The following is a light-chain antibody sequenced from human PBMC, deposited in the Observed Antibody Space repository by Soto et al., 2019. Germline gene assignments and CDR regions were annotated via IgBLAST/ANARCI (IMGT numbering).Light chain of an antibody. J-gene: IGKJ3*01. Sequence: DILMTPSPSPLSASVGHRVTITCRASQGISNYLAWYQQKPSKVPKLLIYAASTLQAGVPSRFSGSGSGTDFTLTISILQPEDVATYYCQKYNSAPFTFGPGTKVDIK. CDR3: QKYNSAPFT. CDR2: AAS. V-gene: IGKV1-27*01. CDR1: QGISNY.